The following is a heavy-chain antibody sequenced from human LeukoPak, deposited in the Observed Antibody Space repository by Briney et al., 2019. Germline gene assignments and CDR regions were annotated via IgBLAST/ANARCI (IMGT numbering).Heavy chain of an antibody. Sequence: TGGSLRLSCAASGFTFSSYSMNWVRQAPGKGLEWVSSISSSSSYIYYADSVKGRFTISRDNAKNSLYLQMNSLRAEDTAVYYCARSGWEWELLGYYYYMDVWGKGTTVTVSS. CDR2: ISSSSSYI. J-gene: IGHJ6*03. D-gene: IGHD1-26*01. V-gene: IGHV3-21*01. CDR1: GFTFSSYS. CDR3: ARSGWEWELLGYYYYMDV.